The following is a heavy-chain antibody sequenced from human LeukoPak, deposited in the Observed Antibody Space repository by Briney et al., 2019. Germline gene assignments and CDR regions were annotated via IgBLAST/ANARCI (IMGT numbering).Heavy chain of an antibody. CDR3: ATTTTDLTFDY. J-gene: IGHJ4*02. Sequence: SETLSLTCTVSGGSISSGDYYWSWIRQPPGKGLEWIGYIYYSGSTYYNPSLKSRVTISVDTSKNQFSLKLSSVTAADTAVYYCATTTTDLTFDYWGQGTLVTVSS. V-gene: IGHV4-30-4*01. CDR1: GGSISSGDYY. D-gene: IGHD4-17*01. CDR2: IYYSGST.